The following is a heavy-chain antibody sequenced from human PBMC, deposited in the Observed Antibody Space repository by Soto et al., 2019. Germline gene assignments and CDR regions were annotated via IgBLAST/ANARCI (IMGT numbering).Heavy chain of an antibody. Sequence: QVQLVESGGGVVQPGTSLRLSRAASGFTFSSNGMHWVRQAPGKGLEWLAIIWYDASNENYADSVKGRFTISRDNSRNTLYLQMDSLRAEDTAVYYCARWNLVGPTIDAFDLWGQGTMVTVSS. CDR2: IWYDASNE. J-gene: IGHJ3*01. V-gene: IGHV3-33*01. CDR1: GFTFSSNG. D-gene: IGHD1-26*01. CDR3: ARWNLVGPTIDAFDL.